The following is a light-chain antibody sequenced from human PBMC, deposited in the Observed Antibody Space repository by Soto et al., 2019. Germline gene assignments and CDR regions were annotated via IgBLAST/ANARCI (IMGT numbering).Light chain of an antibody. CDR1: SSNIGAGYD. Sequence: QSVLRQPRSESGAPGQRVTISCTGRSSNIGAGYDVHWYQQLPGTAPKLLIYGNSHRPSGVPDRFSGSKSGTSASLAITGLQAEDEADYYCQSYDSSLSGFYVFGTGTKVTVL. V-gene: IGLV1-40*01. CDR3: QSYDSSLSGFYV. J-gene: IGLJ1*01. CDR2: GNS.